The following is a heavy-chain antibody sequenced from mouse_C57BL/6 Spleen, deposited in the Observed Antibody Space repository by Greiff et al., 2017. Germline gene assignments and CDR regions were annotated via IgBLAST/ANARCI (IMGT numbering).Heavy chain of an antibody. D-gene: IGHD3-3*01. Sequence: QVQLQQPGAELVRPGTSVKLSCKASGYTFTSYWMHWVKQRPGQGLEWIGVIDPSDSYTNYNQKFKGKATLTVDTSARTAYMQLSSLTSADSAVYYCARRDGGYAMDYWGQGTSVTVSS. CDR1: GYTFTSYW. J-gene: IGHJ4*01. V-gene: IGHV1-59*01. CDR3: ARRDGGYAMDY. CDR2: IDPSDSYT.